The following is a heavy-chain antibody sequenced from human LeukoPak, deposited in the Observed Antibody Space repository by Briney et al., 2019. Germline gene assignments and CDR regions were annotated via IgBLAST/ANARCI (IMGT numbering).Heavy chain of an antibody. D-gene: IGHD3/OR15-3a*01. CDR3: AREGVDWYHSVYYFDC. CDR2: INPNSGGT. V-gene: IGHV1-2*02. Sequence: GASVKVSCKASGYTFTAYYMHCVRQAPGQGLEWMGWINPNSGGTNYAQKFQGRVTMTRDTSISTAYMELSRLRSDDTAVYYCAREGVDWYHSVYYFDCWGQGTLVTVSS. J-gene: IGHJ4*02. CDR1: GYTFTAYY.